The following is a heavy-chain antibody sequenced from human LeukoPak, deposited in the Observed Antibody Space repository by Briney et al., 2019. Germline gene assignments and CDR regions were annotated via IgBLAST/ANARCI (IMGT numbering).Heavy chain of an antibody. CDR2: INSDGSST. V-gene: IGHV3-74*01. J-gene: IGHJ4*02. Sequence: GGSLRLSCAASGFTFSSYWMHWVRHAPGKGLVWVSRINSDGSSTIYADSVKGRFTISRDNAKNTLYLQMNSLRAEDTAVYYCARGYCSGGSCYYFDYWGQGTLVTVSS. CDR1: GFTFSSYW. CDR3: ARGYCSGGSCYYFDY. D-gene: IGHD2-15*01.